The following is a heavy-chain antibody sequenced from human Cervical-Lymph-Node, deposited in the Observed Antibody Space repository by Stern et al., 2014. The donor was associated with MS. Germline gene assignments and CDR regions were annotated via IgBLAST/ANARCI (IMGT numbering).Heavy chain of an antibody. CDR1: GGSVSSSSHY. CDR2: IHYSGRT. D-gene: IGHD3-16*01. V-gene: IGHV4-61*01. CDR3: ARDFGSLDH. Sequence: QVQLQESGPGLVRPSEPLSLICTVSGGSVSSSSHYWSWIRQPPGRRLEWIGNIHYSGRTNYNPSLKSRLTISLDTSKNHFSLELKTVTAADTAVYYCARDFGSLDHWGRGTLVTVSS. J-gene: IGHJ4*02.